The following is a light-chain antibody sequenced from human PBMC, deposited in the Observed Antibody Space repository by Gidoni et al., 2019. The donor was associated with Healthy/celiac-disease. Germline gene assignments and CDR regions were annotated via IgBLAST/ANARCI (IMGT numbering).Light chain of an antibody. J-gene: IGKJ5*01. V-gene: IGKV2-28*01. CDR1: QSPLHSNGYNY. CDR2: LGS. Sequence: DIVMTQSPLSLPVTPGEPASIPCRSSQSPLHSNGYNYLDWYLQKPGQSPQLLIYLGSNRASGVPDRFSGSGSGTDFTLKISRVEAEDVGVYYCMQALQTITFGQGTRLEI. CDR3: MQALQTIT.